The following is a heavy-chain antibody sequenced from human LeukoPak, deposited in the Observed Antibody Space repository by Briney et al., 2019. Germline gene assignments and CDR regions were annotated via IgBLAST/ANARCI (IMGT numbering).Heavy chain of an antibody. J-gene: IGHJ4*02. Sequence: GGSLRLSCAASGFIFSRYWMHWVRQAPGKGLVWVSRINSDGSSTYYADSVKGRFAISRDNSKNTLYLQMNSLRAEDTAVYYCASRNYYDSSGYYYYYFDYWGQGILVTVSS. D-gene: IGHD3-22*01. CDR3: ASRNYYDSSGYYYYYFDY. V-gene: IGHV3-74*01. CDR2: INSDGSST. CDR1: GFIFSRYW.